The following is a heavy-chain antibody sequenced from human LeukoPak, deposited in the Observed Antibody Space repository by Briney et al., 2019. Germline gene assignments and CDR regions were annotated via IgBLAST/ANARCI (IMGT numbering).Heavy chain of an antibody. V-gene: IGHV3-30*04. Sequence: GGSLRLSCAASGFTFSSYAMHWVRQAPGKGLEWVAVISYDGSNKYYADSVKGRFTISRDNSKNTLYLQMSSLRAEDTAVYYCARNDILTGYYKGNFDYWGQGTLVTVSS. CDR3: ARNDILTGYYKGNFDY. CDR2: ISYDGSNK. D-gene: IGHD3-9*01. CDR1: GFTFSSYA. J-gene: IGHJ4*02.